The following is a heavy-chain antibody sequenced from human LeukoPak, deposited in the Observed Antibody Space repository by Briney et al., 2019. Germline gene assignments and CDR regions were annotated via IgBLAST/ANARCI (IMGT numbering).Heavy chain of an antibody. V-gene: IGHV3-53*04. D-gene: IGHD3-22*01. CDR1: GFTVSSNY. J-gene: IGHJ4*02. Sequence: GGSLRLPCAASGFTVSSNYMSWVRQAPGKGLEWVSVIYSGGSTYYADSVKGRFTISRHNSKNTLYLQMNSLRAEDTAVYYCARGVRYYDSSGYPILYWGQGTLVTVSS. CDR3: ARGVRYYDSSGYPILY. CDR2: IYSGGST.